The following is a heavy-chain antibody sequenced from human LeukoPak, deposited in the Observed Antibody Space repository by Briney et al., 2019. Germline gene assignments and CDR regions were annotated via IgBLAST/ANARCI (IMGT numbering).Heavy chain of an antibody. CDR3: ATNYVYYYGMDV. CDR2: ISGSGGSI. Sequence: GGSLRLSCAASGFTFSSYAMSWVRQAPGKGLEWVSAISGSGGSIYYADSVKGRFTISRDNAKNSLYLQMNSLRAEDTAVYYCATNYVYYYGMDVWGQGTTVTVSS. CDR1: GFTFSSYA. J-gene: IGHJ6*02. D-gene: IGHD1-7*01. V-gene: IGHV3-23*01.